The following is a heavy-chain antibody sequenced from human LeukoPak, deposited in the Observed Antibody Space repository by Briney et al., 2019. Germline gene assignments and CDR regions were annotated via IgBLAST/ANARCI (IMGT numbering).Heavy chain of an antibody. CDR1: GFTFSRYW. Sequence: GGSLILSCEASGFTFSRYWMHWVRQAPGKGLVWVSRIKSDGKTNYADSVKGRFTISRDNAKNTVSLQMNSLRADDTGVYYCARAPSEVGGYYPEYFRHWGQGTLVTVSS. J-gene: IGHJ1*01. V-gene: IGHV3-74*01. D-gene: IGHD3-22*01. CDR3: ARAPSEVGGYYPEYFRH. CDR2: IKSDGKT.